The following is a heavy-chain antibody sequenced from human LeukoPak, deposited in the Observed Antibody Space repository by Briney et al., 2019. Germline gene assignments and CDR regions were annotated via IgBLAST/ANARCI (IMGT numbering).Heavy chain of an antibody. CDR1: GGSISSGGYS. CDR3: ARGTGYWFDP. CDR2: IYHSGST. Sequence: PSQTLSLTCAVSGGSISSGGYSWSWLRQPPGKGLEWIGYIYHSGSTYYNPSLKSRVTISVDRSKNQFSLKLSSVTAADTAVYYCARGTGYWFDPWGQGTLVTVSS. D-gene: IGHD1-1*01. J-gene: IGHJ5*02. V-gene: IGHV4-30-2*01.